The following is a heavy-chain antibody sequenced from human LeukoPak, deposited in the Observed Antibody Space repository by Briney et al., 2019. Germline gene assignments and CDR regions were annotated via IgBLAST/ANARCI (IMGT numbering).Heavy chain of an antibody. CDR2: ISSSSSYI. V-gene: IGHV3-21*01. CDR3: ARESVTGEGYFDY. D-gene: IGHD7-27*01. J-gene: IGHJ4*02. CDR1: GFTFSSYS. Sequence: PGGSLRLSCAASGFTFSSYSMNWVRQAPGKGLEWVSSISSSSSYIYYADSVKGRFTISRDNAKNSLYLQMNSLRAEDTAVYYCARESVTGEGYFDYWGQGTLVTVSS.